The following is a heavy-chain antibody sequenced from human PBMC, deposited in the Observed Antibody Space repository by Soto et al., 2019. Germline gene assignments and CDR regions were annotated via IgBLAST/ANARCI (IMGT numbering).Heavy chain of an antibody. Sequence: SVKVSCKASGYTFNNYGITWVRQAPGQGLEWLGWISVYNGNKNYAKKVQGRVSMTADTSTSTAHMELRSLQSDDTAVYFCARVAITLIRGLKVDFYSMDVWGQGTTVTVSS. D-gene: IGHD3-10*01. CDR1: GYTFNNYG. CDR2: ISVYNGNK. CDR3: ARVAITLIRGLKVDFYSMDV. J-gene: IGHJ6*02. V-gene: IGHV1-18*01.